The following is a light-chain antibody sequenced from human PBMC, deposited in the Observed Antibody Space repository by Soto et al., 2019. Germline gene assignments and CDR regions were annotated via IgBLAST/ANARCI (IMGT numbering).Light chain of an antibody. CDR3: QQHYSTLYT. CDR2: WAS. J-gene: IGKJ2*01. V-gene: IGKV4-1*01. Sequence: IVMTQSPDSLAVPLGERATINCKSSQSLLHNSNNKNYLAWYQQKPGQPPKLLIYWASARQSGVPDRFSGSGSGTYLTLTISSLQAEDVAVYFCQQHYSTLYTFGQGTKREI. CDR1: QSLLHNSNNKNY.